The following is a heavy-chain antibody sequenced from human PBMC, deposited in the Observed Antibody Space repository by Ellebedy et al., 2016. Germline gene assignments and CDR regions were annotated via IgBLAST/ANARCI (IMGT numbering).Heavy chain of an antibody. CDR3: ARDLRFLEWSYYYGMDV. CDR1: GLIVDY. Sequence: GESLKISCAASGLIVDYMSWVRQAPGKGLDWLSVIYSGGSTYYADSVKGRFTISRDNSKNTLYLQMNSLRAEDTAVYYCARDLRFLEWSYYYGMDVWGQGTTVTVSS. V-gene: IGHV3-53*01. CDR2: IYSGGST. D-gene: IGHD3-3*01. J-gene: IGHJ6*02.